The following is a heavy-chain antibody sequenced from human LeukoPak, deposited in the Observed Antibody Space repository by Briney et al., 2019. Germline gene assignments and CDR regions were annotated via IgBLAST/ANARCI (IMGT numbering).Heavy chain of an antibody. J-gene: IGHJ4*02. D-gene: IGHD6-13*01. V-gene: IGHV1-18*01. CDR3: ARDPITATGRRYFDY. Sequence: ASVQVSFQAAGYPFTSYDISWVRPAPGQGLEWMGWISVYDGRTNYAQKLQGRVTMTTDTSTSTAYMELRSLRPDDTAVYYCARDPITATGRRYFDYWGQGTLVTVSS. CDR2: ISVYDGRT. CDR1: GYPFTSYD.